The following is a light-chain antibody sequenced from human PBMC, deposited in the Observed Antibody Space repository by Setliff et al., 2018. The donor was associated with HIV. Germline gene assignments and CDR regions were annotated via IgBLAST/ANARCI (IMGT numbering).Light chain of an antibody. Sequence: QSALTQPASVSGSPGQSITISCTGTSNDVGRYDLVSWYQQHPARAPKLIIYQATRRPSGVSNRFSGSKSGNVASLTISGLQAEDEADYYCCSHSGSSNFGVFGGGTKVTVL. CDR2: QAT. J-gene: IGLJ3*02. CDR3: CSHSGSSNFGV. V-gene: IGLV2-23*02. CDR1: SNDVGRYDL.